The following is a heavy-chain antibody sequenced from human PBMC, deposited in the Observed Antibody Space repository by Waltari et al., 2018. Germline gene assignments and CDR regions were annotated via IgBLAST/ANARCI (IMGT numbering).Heavy chain of an antibody. J-gene: IGHJ6*03. CDR1: GGSISSGDFY. Sequence: QVQLQESGPGLVKPSQTLSLTCSVSGGSISSGDFYWSWIRQPPGKGLGWIGFFYNRGSIYYNPSLKSRLTISADTSKNQFSLRLTSVTVADTAVYYCASSWDHYYMDVWGKGTTVTVSS. CDR3: ASSWDHYYMDV. CDR2: FYNRGSI. D-gene: IGHD1-26*01. V-gene: IGHV4-30-4*01.